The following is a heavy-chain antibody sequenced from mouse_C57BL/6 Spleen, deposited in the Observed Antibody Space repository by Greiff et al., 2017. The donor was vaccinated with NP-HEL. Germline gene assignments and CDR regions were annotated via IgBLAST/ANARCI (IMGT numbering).Heavy chain of an antibody. Sequence: QVQLQQPGAELVKPGASVKLSCKASGYTFTSYWMQWVKQRPGQGLEWIGEIDPSDSYTNYNQKFKGKATLTVDTSSSTAYMQLISLTSEDSAVYYCAGLRQGYFDYWGQGTTLTVSS. CDR3: AGLRQGYFDY. V-gene: IGHV1-50*01. J-gene: IGHJ2*01. CDR1: GYTFTSYW. D-gene: IGHD2-4*01. CDR2: IDPSDSYT.